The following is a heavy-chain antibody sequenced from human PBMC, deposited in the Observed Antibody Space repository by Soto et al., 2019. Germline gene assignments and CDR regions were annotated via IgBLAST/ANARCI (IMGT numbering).Heavy chain of an antibody. Sequence: SETLSLTCDVHGDSLSGYAWSWIRQPPGKGLEWIGEITFRGVTNYHPSLKSRVSMSVDTSKNRISLNVSSVTAADTAFYFCARKLEASIRRVEWFSYKWFDPWGPGTPVTVSS. V-gene: IGHV4-34*01. CDR2: ITFRGVT. CDR3: ARKLEASIRRVEWFSYKWFDP. CDR1: GDSLSGYA. J-gene: IGHJ5*02. D-gene: IGHD3-9*01.